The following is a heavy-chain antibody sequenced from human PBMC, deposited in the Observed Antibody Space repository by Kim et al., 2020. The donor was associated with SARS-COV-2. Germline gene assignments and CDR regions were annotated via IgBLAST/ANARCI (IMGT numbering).Heavy chain of an antibody. CDR3: AIVITMTFDP. Sequence: SETLSLTCTVSGYSISSGYYWGWIRQPPGKGLEWIGSIYHSGSTYYNPSLKSRVTISVDTSKNQFSLKLSSVTAADTAVYYCAIVITMTFDPWGQGTLVTVSS. CDR1: GYSISSGYY. J-gene: IGHJ5*02. V-gene: IGHV4-38-2*02. CDR2: IYHSGST. D-gene: IGHD3-22*01.